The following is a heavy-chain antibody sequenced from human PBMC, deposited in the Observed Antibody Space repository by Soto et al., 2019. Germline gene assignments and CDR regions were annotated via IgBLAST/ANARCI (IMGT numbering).Heavy chain of an antibody. J-gene: IGHJ4*02. Sequence: QVQLQESGPGLVKPSQTLSLTCTVSGGSISSGGYYWSWIRQHPGKGLEWIGYIYYSGSTYYNPSLKSRVTISVDTSKNQCSLKLSSVTAADTAVYYCARGSYGSGSYYSFGYWGQGTLVTVSS. CDR2: IYYSGST. V-gene: IGHV4-31*03. CDR1: GGSISSGGYY. CDR3: ARGSYGSGSYYSFGY. D-gene: IGHD3-10*01.